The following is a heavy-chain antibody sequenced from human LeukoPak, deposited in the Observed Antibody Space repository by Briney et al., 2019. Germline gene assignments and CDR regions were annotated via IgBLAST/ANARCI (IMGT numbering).Heavy chain of an antibody. CDR3: ARGHIVVVPAAIRGGHNWSDP. CDR1: GGSISSYY. Sequence: SETLSLTCTVSGGSISSYYWSWIRQPPGKGLEWIGYIYYSGSTNYNPSLKSRVTISVDTSKNQFSLKLSSVTAADTAVYYCARGHIVVVPAAIRGGHNWSDPWGQGTLVTVSS. V-gene: IGHV4-59*08. CDR2: IYYSGST. D-gene: IGHD2-2*02. J-gene: IGHJ5*02.